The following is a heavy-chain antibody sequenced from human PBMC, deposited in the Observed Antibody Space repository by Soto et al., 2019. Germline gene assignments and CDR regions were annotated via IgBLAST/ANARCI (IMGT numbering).Heavy chain of an antibody. Sequence: GSLRLSCVASGFTFSRYWLTWVRQAPGKGLEWLANIKEDGSEIYYVDSVKGRFTTSRDNAKNSLYLQMNSLRADDTAVYYCARVVSGRDYGDSIDCWGRGTLVTVSS. J-gene: IGHJ4*02. V-gene: IGHV3-7*03. CDR1: GFTFSRYW. CDR2: IKEDGSEI. CDR3: ARVVSGRDYGDSIDC. D-gene: IGHD4-17*01.